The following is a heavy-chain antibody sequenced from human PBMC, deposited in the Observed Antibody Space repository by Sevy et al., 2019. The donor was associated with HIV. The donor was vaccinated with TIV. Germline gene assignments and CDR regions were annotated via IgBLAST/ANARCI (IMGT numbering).Heavy chain of an antibody. CDR1: GYSFNTYW. CDR3: ARRPGGVRHFDY. CDR2: IYPGDSNS. Sequence: GESLKISCKGSGYSFNTYWIGWVRQMPGKGLEWMGIIYPGDSNSRYSPSFQGQVTISADKSISTAYPQLSSRKSSDTAMYYCARRPGGVRHFDYCGQGTLVTVSS. J-gene: IGHJ4*02. V-gene: IGHV5-51*01. D-gene: IGHD1-1*01.